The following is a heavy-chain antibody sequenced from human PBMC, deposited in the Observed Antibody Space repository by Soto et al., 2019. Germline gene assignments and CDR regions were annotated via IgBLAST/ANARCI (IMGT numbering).Heavy chain of an antibody. V-gene: IGHV4-39*01. CDR1: GGSISSSSYY. CDR2: IYYSGST. CDR3: ARSGSYFDFYYYYGMDA. D-gene: IGHD1-26*01. Sequence: SETLSLTCTVSGGSISSSSYYWGWIRQPPGKGLEWIGSIYYSGSTYYNPSLKSRVTISVDTSKNQFSLKLSSVTAADTAVYYCARSGSYFDFYYYYGMDAWGQGTTVTVSS. J-gene: IGHJ6*02.